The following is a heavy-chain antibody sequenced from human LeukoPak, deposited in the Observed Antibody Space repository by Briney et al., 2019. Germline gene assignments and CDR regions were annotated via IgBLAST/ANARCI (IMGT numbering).Heavy chain of an antibody. J-gene: IGHJ4*02. Sequence: GGSLRLSCAASGFTFSSYAMNWVRQAPGKGLEWLSFTSSSSGSTHYADSVKGRFTISRDNAKNSLHLQMNSLRAEDTAVYYCARGRDSGSFIIDYWGQGTLATVSS. V-gene: IGHV3-48*01. D-gene: IGHD3-10*01. CDR2: TSSSSGST. CDR3: ARGRDSGSFIIDY. CDR1: GFTFSSYA.